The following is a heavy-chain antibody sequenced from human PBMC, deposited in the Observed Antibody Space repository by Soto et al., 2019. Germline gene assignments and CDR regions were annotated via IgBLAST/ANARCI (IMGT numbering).Heavy chain of an antibody. CDR2: IKSKTDGGTT. CDR3: TTTVDTAMGYYYGMAV. J-gene: IGHJ6*02. Sequence: GSLRLSCAASGFTFSKAWMNWVRQAPGKGLEWVGRIKSKTDGGTTDYAAPVKGRFTISRDHSKNTLYLQMNSLKTEDTAVYNCTTTVDTAMGYYYGMAVWAQGTTVPVSS. V-gene: IGHV3-15*07. D-gene: IGHD5-18*01. CDR1: GFTFSKAW.